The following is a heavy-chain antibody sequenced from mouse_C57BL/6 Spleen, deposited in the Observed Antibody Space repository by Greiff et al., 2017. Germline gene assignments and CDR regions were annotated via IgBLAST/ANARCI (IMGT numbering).Heavy chain of an antibody. CDR2: IDPSDSET. J-gene: IGHJ3*01. V-gene: IGHV1-52*01. Sequence: QVQLQQPGAELVRPGSSVKLSCKASGYTFTSYWMHWVKQRPIQGLEWIGNIDPSDSETHYNQKFKDKATLTVDKSSSTAYMQLSSLTSEDSAVYYCAAAYYSNYGLAYWGQGTLVTVSA. D-gene: IGHD2-5*01. CDR3: AAAYYSNYGLAY. CDR1: GYTFTSYW.